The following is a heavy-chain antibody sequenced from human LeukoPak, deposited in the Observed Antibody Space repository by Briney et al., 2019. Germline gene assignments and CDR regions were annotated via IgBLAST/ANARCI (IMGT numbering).Heavy chain of an antibody. CDR1: GGSISSGSYY. J-gene: IGHJ4*02. V-gene: IGHV4-61*02. D-gene: IGHD3-9*01. CDR3: ARHRKKVLRYFDWSSYGFDY. Sequence: SETLSLTCTVSGGSISSGSYYWSWIRQPAGKGLEWIGRIYTSGSTNYNPSLKSRVTISVDTSKNQFSLKLSSVTAADTAVYYCARHRKKVLRYFDWSSYGFDYWGQGTLVTVSS. CDR2: IYTSGST.